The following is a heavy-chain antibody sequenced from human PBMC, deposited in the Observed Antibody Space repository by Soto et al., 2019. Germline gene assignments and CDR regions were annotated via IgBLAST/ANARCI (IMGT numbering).Heavy chain of an antibody. J-gene: IGHJ4*02. Sequence: QVQLVESGGGVVQPGRSLRLSCTASGFTFSTYAMHWVRQAPGKGLEWVAVISYDGSNKFYADSVKGRFTISRDNFKNTRYLQMNGLRAEDTAVYYCARERAARPSGFDYWGQGTLVTVSS. CDR3: ARERAARPSGFDY. V-gene: IGHV3-30-3*01. CDR2: ISYDGSNK. CDR1: GFTFSTYA. D-gene: IGHD6-6*01.